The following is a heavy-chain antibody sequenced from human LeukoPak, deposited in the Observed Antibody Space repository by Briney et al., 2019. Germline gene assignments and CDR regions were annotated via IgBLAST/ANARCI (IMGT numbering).Heavy chain of an antibody. J-gene: IGHJ4*02. Sequence: ASVKVSCKASGYTFTNFAMNWVRQAPGQGLEWMGWINTNTGNPTYAQGFTGRFVFSLDTSVSTAYLQISSLKAEDTAVYYCARDPNHYYDSSGYYGDYWDQGTLVTVSS. V-gene: IGHV7-4-1*02. CDR1: GYTFTNFA. D-gene: IGHD3-22*01. CDR3: ARDPNHYYDSSGYYGDY. CDR2: INTNTGNP.